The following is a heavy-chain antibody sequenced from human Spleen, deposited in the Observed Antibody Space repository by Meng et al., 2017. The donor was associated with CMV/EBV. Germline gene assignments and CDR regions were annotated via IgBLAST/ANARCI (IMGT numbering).Heavy chain of an antibody. CDR3: AKDRGYYDSSGYPN. CDR2: ISSSSSYI. CDR1: GFTFSSYS. J-gene: IGHJ4*02. V-gene: IGHV3-21*04. Sequence: GESLKISCAASGFTFSSYSMNWVRQAPGKGLEWVSSISSSSSYIYYADSVKGRFTISRDNSKNTLYLQMNSLRAEDTAVYYCAKDRGYYDSSGYPNWGQGTLVTVSS. D-gene: IGHD3-22*01.